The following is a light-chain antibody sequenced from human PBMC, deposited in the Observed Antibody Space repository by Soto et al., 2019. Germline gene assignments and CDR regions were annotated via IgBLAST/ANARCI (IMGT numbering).Light chain of an antibody. V-gene: IGKV3-11*01. CDR1: QSVSTY. J-gene: IGKJ5*01. Sequence: EIVLTQSPDSRSLSPGDRATLSCRASQSVSTYLAWYQQKPGQAPRLLIYDASNRATGIPARFIGSGSATDFTLTISSLEPEDFAVYYCQQRSSWITFGQGTRLEIK. CDR3: QQRSSWIT. CDR2: DAS.